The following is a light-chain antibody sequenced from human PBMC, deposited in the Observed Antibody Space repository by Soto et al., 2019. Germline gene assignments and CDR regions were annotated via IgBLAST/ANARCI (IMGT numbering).Light chain of an antibody. CDR1: QGISNW. Sequence: DNQMSQSPSSMSASVGDRVTITCRASQGISNWLAWYQQKPGEAPKLLIYAASSLQGGVPTRFSGSGSGTDFTLTISSLQPEDFATYYCQQANSFPRTFGQGTRLEIK. CDR2: AAS. CDR3: QQANSFPRT. V-gene: IGKV1D-12*01. J-gene: IGKJ5*01.